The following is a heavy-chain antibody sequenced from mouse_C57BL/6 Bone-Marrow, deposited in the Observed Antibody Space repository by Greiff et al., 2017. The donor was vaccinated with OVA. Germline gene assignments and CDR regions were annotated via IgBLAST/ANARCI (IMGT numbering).Heavy chain of an antibody. D-gene: IGHD1-1*01. CDR3: ARLDGCYLAWFAY. CDR2: IYPGSGST. Sequence: QVQLQQPGAELVKPGASVKMSCKASGYTFTSYWITWVQQTPGQGLEWIGDIYPGSGSTNYNEKFKSKATLTVDTSSSTGYMQLSSLTSEDSAVYYCARLDGCYLAWFAYWGQGTLVTVSA. CDR1: GYTFTSYW. J-gene: IGHJ3*01. V-gene: IGHV1-55*01.